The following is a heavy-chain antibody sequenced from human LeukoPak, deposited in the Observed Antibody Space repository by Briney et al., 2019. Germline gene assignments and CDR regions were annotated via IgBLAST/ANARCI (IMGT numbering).Heavy chain of an antibody. J-gene: IGHJ4*02. V-gene: IGHV1-2*06. Sequence: ASVKVSCKASGYTFTGYYMHWVRQAPGQGLEWMGRINPNSGGTNYAQKFQGRVIMTRDTSISTAYLVLSSLRSDDTAVYYCARDLYSGSYFCSFDYWGQGTLVTVSS. CDR3: ARDLYSGSYFCSFDY. CDR1: GYTFTGYY. CDR2: INPNSGGT. D-gene: IGHD1-26*01.